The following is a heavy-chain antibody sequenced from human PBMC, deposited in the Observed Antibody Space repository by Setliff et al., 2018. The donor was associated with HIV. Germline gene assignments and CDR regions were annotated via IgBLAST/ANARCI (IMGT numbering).Heavy chain of an antibody. J-gene: IGHJ3*02. CDR1: GGSISSYY. CDR3: ARLPGQRGQAGRDAFDI. CDR2: IHSSGST. D-gene: IGHD6-19*01. V-gene: IGHV4-4*09. Sequence: SETLSLTCTVSGGSISSYYWSWIRQPPGKGLEWIGNIHSSGSTNYNPSLKSRVTISVDTSKNQFSLNLKSVTAADTAVYYCARLPGQRGQAGRDAFDIWGQGTMVTVSS.